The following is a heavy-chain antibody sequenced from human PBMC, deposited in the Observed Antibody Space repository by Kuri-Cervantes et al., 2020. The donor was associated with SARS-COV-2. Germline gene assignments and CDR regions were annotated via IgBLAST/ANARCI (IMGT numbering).Heavy chain of an antibody. CDR3: ARGSYCSGGSCYSRWFDP. D-gene: IGHD2-15*01. J-gene: IGHJ5*02. Sequence: ASVKVSCKASGYTFTSYGISWVRQAPGQGLEWMGWMNPNSGNTGYAQKFQGRVTMTRNTSISTAYMELSSLRSEDTAVYYCARGSYCSGGSCYSRWFDPWGQGTLVTVSS. CDR1: GYTFTSYG. CDR2: MNPNSGNT. V-gene: IGHV1-8*02.